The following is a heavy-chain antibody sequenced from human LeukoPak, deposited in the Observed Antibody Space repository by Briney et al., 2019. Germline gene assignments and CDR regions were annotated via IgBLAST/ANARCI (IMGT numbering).Heavy chain of an antibody. J-gene: IGHJ4*02. D-gene: IGHD3-22*01. V-gene: IGHV3-21*01. CDR3: ANYYDSSGLRY. Sequence: VGSLRLSCAASGFTFSSYSMNWVRQAPGKGLGWVSSIGSSSSYIYYADSVKGRFTISRDNAKNSLYLQMNSLRAEDTAVYYCANYYDSSGLRYWGQGTLVTVSS. CDR2: IGSSSSYI. CDR1: GFTFSSYS.